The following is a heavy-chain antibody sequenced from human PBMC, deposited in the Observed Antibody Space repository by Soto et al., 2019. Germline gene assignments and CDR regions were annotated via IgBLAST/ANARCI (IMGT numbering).Heavy chain of an antibody. CDR1: GFTFSSYW. V-gene: IGHV3-74*01. D-gene: IGHD2-15*01. CDR3: ARDRVCSGGSCYSGWFDP. J-gene: IGHJ5*02. Sequence: EVQVVESGGGLVQPGGSLRLSCAASGFTFSSYWMHWVRQAPGKGLVWVSRINSDGSSTSYADSVKGRFTISRDNAKNTLYLQMNSLRAEDTAVYYCARDRVCSGGSCYSGWFDPWGQGTLVTVSS. CDR2: INSDGSST.